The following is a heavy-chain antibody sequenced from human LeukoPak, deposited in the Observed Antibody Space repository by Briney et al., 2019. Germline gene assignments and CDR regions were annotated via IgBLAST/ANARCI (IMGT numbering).Heavy chain of an antibody. V-gene: IGHV4-4*07. J-gene: IGHJ6*03. CDR2: IYVTGTT. D-gene: IGHD3-22*01. CDR3: ARLRIYDSSRYSPGYYMDV. CDR1: GGSMFSYH. Sequence: SETLCLTCTVSGGSMFSYHWSWGRQSAGEGLEWGGHIYVTGTTNYSPSLKSRVTMSVDTTKNQFSLKLKSVTAADTAVYYCARLRIYDSSRYSPGYYMDVWGKGTTVIVSS.